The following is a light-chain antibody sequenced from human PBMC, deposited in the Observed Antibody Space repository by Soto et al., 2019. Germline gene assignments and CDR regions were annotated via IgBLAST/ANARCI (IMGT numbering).Light chain of an antibody. CDR2: EVS. J-gene: IGLJ2*01. CDR3: TSYTTSSIVV. Sequence: QSALTQPASVSGSPRQSISISCTGTSRDVGGYNYVSWFQQHPGKAPKLMIYEVSNRPSGVSNRFSRSKSGNPASLTISGLQAEDEADYYCTSYTTSSIVVFGGGTKLAVL. V-gene: IGLV2-14*01. CDR1: SRDVGGYNY.